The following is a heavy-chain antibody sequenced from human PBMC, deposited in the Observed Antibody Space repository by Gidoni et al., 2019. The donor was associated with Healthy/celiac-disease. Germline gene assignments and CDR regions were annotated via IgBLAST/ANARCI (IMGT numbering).Heavy chain of an antibody. CDR3: ARRHAVAQSKAFDI. V-gene: IGHV4-39*01. CDR2: IYYSGST. J-gene: IGHJ3*02. CDR1: GGSISSSSYY. Sequence: QLQLQESGPGLVKPSETLSLTCTVSGGSISSSSYYWGWIRQPPGKGLEWIGSIYYSGSTYYNPSLKSRVTISVDTSKNQFSLKLSSVTAADTAVYYCARRHAVAQSKAFDIWGQGTMVTVSS. D-gene: IGHD6-19*01.